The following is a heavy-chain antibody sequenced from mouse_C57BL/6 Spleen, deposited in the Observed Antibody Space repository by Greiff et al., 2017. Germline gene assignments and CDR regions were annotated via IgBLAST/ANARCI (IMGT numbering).Heavy chain of an antibody. D-gene: IGHD1-1*02. J-gene: IGHJ2*01. CDR3: TSCGSYGY. CDR2: IYPGSGST. V-gene: IGHV1-55*01. Sequence: QVQLQQSGAELVKPGASVKLSCKASGYTFTSYWITWVKQRPGHGLEWIGDIYPGSGSTNYNEKFKGKATLAEDTSSSTAYMQLSSLTSEDSAVYYCTSCGSYGYWGQGTTLTVSS. CDR1: GYTFTSYW.